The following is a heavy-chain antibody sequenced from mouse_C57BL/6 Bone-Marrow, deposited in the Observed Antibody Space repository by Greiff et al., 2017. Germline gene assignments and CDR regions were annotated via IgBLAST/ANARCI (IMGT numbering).Heavy chain of an antibody. V-gene: IGHV1-82*01. J-gene: IGHJ4*01. Sequence: QVQLQQSGPELVKPGASVKISCKASGYAFSSSWMNWVKQRPGKGLEWIGRIYPGDGDTNYNGKFKGKATLTADKSSSTAYMQLSSLTSEDSAVYFCANYDYTDYAMDYWGQGTSVTVSS. CDR2: IYPGDGDT. CDR3: ANYDYTDYAMDY. CDR1: GYAFSSSW. D-gene: IGHD2-4*01.